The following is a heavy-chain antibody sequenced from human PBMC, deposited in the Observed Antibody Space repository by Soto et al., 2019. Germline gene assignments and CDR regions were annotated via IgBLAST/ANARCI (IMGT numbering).Heavy chain of an antibody. V-gene: IGHV1-69*02. Sequence: QVQLVQSGAEVKKPGSSVKVSCKASGGTFSSYTISWVRQAPGQGLEWMGRIIPILGIANYAQKFQGSVTITADKSTSTAYMELSRLRSEDTAVYYCARGPSPVGYFQHWGQGTLVTVSS. J-gene: IGHJ1*01. CDR3: ARGPSPVGYFQH. D-gene: IGHD2-15*01. CDR1: GGTFSSYT. CDR2: IIPILGIA.